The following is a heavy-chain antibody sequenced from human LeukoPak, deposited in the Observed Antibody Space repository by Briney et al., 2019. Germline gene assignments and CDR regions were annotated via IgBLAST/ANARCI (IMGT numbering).Heavy chain of an antibody. CDR1: GFTFSSYE. J-gene: IGHJ6*03. CDR2: ISSSGSTI. CDR3: ARAIAVANSGVYYYYMDV. V-gene: IGHV3-48*03. D-gene: IGHD6-19*01. Sequence: GGSLRLSCAASGFTFSSYEMNWVRQAPGKGLEWVSYISSSGSTIYYADSVKGRFTISRGNAKNSLYLQMNSLRAEDTAVYYCARAIAVANSGVYYYYMDVWGKGTTVTISS.